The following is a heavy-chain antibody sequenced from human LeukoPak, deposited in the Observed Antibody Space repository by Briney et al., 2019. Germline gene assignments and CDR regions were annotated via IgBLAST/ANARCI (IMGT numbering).Heavy chain of an antibody. D-gene: IGHD5-18*01. Sequence: SGGSLRLSCAASGFTVSNNFLSWVRQAPGKGLEWVSVIYSGGSTDYGDSVKGRFTISRHNSKNTLYLQMNSLRAEDTAVYYCARGGLQLWFDYWGQGTLVTVSS. CDR3: ARGGLQLWFDY. CDR2: IYSGGST. CDR1: GFTVSNNF. J-gene: IGHJ4*02. V-gene: IGHV3-53*04.